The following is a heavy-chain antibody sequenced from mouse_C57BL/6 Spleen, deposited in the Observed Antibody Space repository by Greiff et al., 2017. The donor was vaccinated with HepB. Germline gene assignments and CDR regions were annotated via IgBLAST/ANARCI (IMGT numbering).Heavy chain of an antibody. J-gene: IGHJ3*01. D-gene: IGHD1-1*01. V-gene: IGHV1-55*01. CDR3: ARAYYYGSTWFAY. CDR2: IYPGSGST. CDR1: GYTFTSYW. Sequence: QVHVKQPGAELVKPGASVKMSCKASGYTFTSYWITWVKQRPGQGLEWIGDIYPGSGSTNYNEKFKSKATLTVDTSSSTAYMQLSSLTSEDSEVYYCARAYYYGSTWFAYWGQGTLVTVSA.